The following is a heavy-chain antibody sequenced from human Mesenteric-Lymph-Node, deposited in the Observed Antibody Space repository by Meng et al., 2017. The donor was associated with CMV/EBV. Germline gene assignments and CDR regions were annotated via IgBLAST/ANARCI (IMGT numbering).Heavy chain of an antibody. CDR3: AKDFGSSQYYYYYYGMDV. CDR2: IRYDGSNK. Sequence: GESLKISCAASGFTSSSYGMHWVRRAPGKGLEWVAFIRYDGSNKYYADSVKGRFTISRDNSKNTLYLQMNSLRAEDTAVYYCAKDFGSSQYYYYYYGMDVWGQGTTVTVSS. D-gene: IGHD6-13*01. CDR1: GFTSSSYG. J-gene: IGHJ6*02. V-gene: IGHV3-30*02.